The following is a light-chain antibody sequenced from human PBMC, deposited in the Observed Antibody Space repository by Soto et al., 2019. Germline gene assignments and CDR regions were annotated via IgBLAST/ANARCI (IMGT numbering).Light chain of an antibody. CDR2: GAS. CDR3: QQYDSSPVT. Sequence: EIVLTQSPGTLSLSPGERATLSYRASQSVSSSYLAWYQQKPGQAPRLLIYGASSRATGIPDRFSGSGSGTDFTLTISRLEPEDLAVYYCQQYDSSPVTFGQGTKVEIK. J-gene: IGKJ1*01. V-gene: IGKV3-20*01. CDR1: QSVSSSY.